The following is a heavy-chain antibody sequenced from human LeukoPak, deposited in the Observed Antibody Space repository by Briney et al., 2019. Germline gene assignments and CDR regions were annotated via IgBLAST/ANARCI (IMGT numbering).Heavy chain of an antibody. CDR2: ISAYNGDT. V-gene: IGHV1-18*04. D-gene: IGHD6-19*01. Sequence: GESLKISCKGSGYSFTSYWIGWVRQMPGKGLEWMGWISAYNGDTNYAQNLQGRVTMTTETSTSTAYLELRSLRSDDTAVYYCARDNRQWLARDYWGQGTLVTVSS. CDR3: ARDNRQWLARDY. J-gene: IGHJ4*02. CDR1: GYSFTSYW.